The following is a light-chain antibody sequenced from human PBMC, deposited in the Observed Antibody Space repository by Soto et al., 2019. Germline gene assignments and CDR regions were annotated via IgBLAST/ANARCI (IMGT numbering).Light chain of an antibody. J-gene: IGLJ2*01. CDR1: SSDVGGYNS. Sequence: QSALTQPPSASGSPGQSVTISCTGTSSDVGGYNSVSWYQHHPGKAPKLMIYEVSKRPSGVPDRFSGSKSGNTASLTVSGLQAEDEAAYYCSSYAGSNNLGFGGGTQLTVL. CDR3: SSYAGSNNLG. V-gene: IGLV2-8*01. CDR2: EVS.